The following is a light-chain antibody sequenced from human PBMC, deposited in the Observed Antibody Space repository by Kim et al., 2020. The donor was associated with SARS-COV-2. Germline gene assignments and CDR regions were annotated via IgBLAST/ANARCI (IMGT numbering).Light chain of an antibody. Sequence: EIVMTQSPATLSVSPGERATLFCRASQSVGSNLAWYQQKPGQTPRLLIYGASTRATGIPARFSGSGSETEFTLTISSLQSEDFVVYYCQQYNIWPLTFGGGTKVDIK. CDR3: QQYNIWPLT. J-gene: IGKJ4*01. V-gene: IGKV3-15*01. CDR1: QSVGSN. CDR2: GAS.